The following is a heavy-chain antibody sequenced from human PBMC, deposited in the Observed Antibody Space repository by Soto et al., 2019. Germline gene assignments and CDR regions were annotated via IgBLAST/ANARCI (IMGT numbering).Heavy chain of an antibody. CDR3: ARGPEYSSGWYLADY. V-gene: IGHV3-30-3*01. CDR1: GVTFISYA. CDR2: ISYDGSNK. Sequence: GGFLRLSCAASGVTFISYAMHWVRQAPGKMLERVAVISYDGSNKYYADSVKGRFTISRDNSKNKLYLQMNSLRAEYTVVYYCARGPEYSSGWYLADYWGQVTLVIVSS. J-gene: IGHJ4*02. D-gene: IGHD6-19*01.